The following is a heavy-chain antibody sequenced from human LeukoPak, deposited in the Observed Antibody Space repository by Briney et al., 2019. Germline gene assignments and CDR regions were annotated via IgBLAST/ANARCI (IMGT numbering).Heavy chain of an antibody. J-gene: IGHJ4*02. V-gene: IGHV4-59*01. CDR2: IYYSGST. CDR3: ARNDFWSGPPDY. D-gene: IGHD3-3*01. Sequence: SETLSLTCTVSGGSISSYYWSWLRQPPGKGLEWIGYIYYSGSTNYNPSLKSRVTISVDTSKNQFSLKLSSVTAADTAVYYCARNDFWSGPPDYWGQGTLVTVSS. CDR1: GGSISSYY.